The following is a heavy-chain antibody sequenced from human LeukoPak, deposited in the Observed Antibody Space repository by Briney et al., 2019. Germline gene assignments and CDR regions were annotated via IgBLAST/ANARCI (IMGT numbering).Heavy chain of an antibody. CDR1: GYTFTSHG. D-gene: IGHD4-17*01. V-gene: IGHV1-18*01. CDR3: ARDRSYGEDFDY. J-gene: IGHJ4*02. CDR2: ISTYNGNT. Sequence: ASVKVSCKASGYTFTSHGISWVRQAPGQGLEWMGWISTYNGNTNYAQKLQGRVTMATDTSTSTAYMELRSLRSDDTAVYYCARDRSYGEDFDYWGQGTLVIVSS.